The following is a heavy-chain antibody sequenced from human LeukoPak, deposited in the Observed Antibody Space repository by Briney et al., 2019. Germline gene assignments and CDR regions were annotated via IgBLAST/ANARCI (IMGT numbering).Heavy chain of an antibody. CDR2: ISAYHGNT. V-gene: IGHV1-18*01. D-gene: IGHD2-2*01. CDR1: GYTFTSYG. CDR3: ARDSPGYCSSTSCYLYYYYGMDV. Sequence: ASVKVSCKASGYTFTSYGISWVRQAPGQGLEWMGWISAYHGNTNYAQKLQGRVTMTTDTSTSTAYMELRSLRSDDTAVYYCARDSPGYCSSTSCYLYYYYGMDVWGQGTTVSVSS. J-gene: IGHJ6*02.